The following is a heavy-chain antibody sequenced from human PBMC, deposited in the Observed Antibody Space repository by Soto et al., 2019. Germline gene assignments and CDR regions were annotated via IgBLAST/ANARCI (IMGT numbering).Heavy chain of an antibody. CDR2: IIPIFGTA. CDR1: GGTFSSYA. CDR3: AREDSSGWYHYYYGMDV. D-gene: IGHD6-19*01. J-gene: IGHJ6*02. Sequence: GASVKVSCKASGGTFSSYAISWVRQAPGQGLEWMGGIIPIFGTANYAQKFQGRVTITADESTSTAYMELSSLRSEDTAAYYCAREDSSGWYHYYYGMDVWGQGTTVTVSS. V-gene: IGHV1-69*13.